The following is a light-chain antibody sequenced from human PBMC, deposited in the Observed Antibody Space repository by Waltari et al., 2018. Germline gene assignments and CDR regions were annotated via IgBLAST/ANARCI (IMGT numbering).Light chain of an antibody. Sequence: EIVLTQSPGTLSLSPGERATLSCRASQSVSNNYLAWYLQKPGQAPRLLIYGASSRATGIPDRFSGSWSETDFTLTIRRLEPEDFAVYYCQKYGRSPRAFGQGTKVEIK. CDR2: GAS. V-gene: IGKV3-20*01. CDR3: QKYGRSPRA. CDR1: QSVSNNY. J-gene: IGKJ1*01.